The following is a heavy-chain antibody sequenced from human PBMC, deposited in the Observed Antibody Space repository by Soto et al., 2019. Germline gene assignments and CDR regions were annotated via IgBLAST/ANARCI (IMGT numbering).Heavy chain of an antibody. J-gene: IGHJ4*02. V-gene: IGHV4-34*01. Sequence: QVQLQQWGAGLLKPSETLSLTCAVYGGSFSGYYWTWIRQPPGTGLELIGEINHSGSTNYNPSLKSRVTTSVDTSKNQFSLKLTSVTAADTAVYYCARDKITGRFDYWGQGTLVPFSS. CDR3: ARDKITGRFDY. CDR1: GGSFSGYY. D-gene: IGHD2-8*02. CDR2: INHSGST.